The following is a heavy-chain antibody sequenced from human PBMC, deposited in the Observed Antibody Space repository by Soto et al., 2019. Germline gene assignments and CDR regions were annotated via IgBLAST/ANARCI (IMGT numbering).Heavy chain of an antibody. CDR2: INAGNGNT. J-gene: IGHJ6*02. CDR3: ARGGITTVRGVNYYYYYGMDV. Sequence: EASVKVSFKASGYTFTSYAMQWVRQAPGQRLEWMGWINAGNGNTKYSQKFQGRVTITRDTSASTAYMELSSLRSEDTAVYFCARGGITTVRGVNYYYYYGMDVWGQGTTVTVSS. V-gene: IGHV1-3*01. D-gene: IGHD3-10*01. CDR1: GYTFTSYA.